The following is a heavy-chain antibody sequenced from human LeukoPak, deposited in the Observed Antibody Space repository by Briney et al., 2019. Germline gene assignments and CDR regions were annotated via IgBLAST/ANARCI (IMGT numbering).Heavy chain of an antibody. CDR2: IIPIFGTA. CDR1: GGTFSSYA. CDR3: ARDRTGTTSRRWFDP. D-gene: IGHD1-1*01. Sequence: SVKVSCKASGGTFSSYAISWVRQAPGQGLEWMGRIIPIFGTANYAQKFQGRVTIITDESTSTAYMELSSLRSEDTAVYYCARDRTGTTSRRWFDPWGQGTLVTVSS. V-gene: IGHV1-69*05. J-gene: IGHJ5*02.